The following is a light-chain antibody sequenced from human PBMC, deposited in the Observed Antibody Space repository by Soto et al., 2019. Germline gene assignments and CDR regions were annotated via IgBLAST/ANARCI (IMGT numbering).Light chain of an antibody. J-gene: IGLJ1*01. CDR3: SSYTSIITLYV. CDR1: SSDVGGYNY. V-gene: IGLV2-14*01. Sequence: QSVLTQPASVSGSPGQSITICCTGTSSDVGGYNYVSWYQQHPGKAPKLMIYEVSNRPSGVSNRFSGSKSGNTASLTISGLQAEDEADYYCSSYTSIITLYVFGSGTKVTVL. CDR2: EVS.